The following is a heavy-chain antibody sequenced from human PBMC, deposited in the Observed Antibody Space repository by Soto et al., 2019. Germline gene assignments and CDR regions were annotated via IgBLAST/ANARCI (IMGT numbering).Heavy chain of an antibody. CDR1: GFSFSDYA. D-gene: IGHD3-10*01. V-gene: IGHV3-23*01. J-gene: IGHJ4*02. CDR2: ISKSGASK. CDR3: VKKVNSGSGSQYFGY. Sequence: GGSLRLSCAASGFSFSDYAMSWVRHEPGKGLEWVSTISKSGASKYYANSVRGRFAVSRDNSRNTLHLQMNSLSAADTALYYCVKKVNSGSGSQYFGYFGQGTLVTVSS.